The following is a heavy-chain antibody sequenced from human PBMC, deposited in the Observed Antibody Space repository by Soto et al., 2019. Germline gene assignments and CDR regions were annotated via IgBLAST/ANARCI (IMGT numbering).Heavy chain of an antibody. J-gene: IGHJ4*02. V-gene: IGHV3-23*01. CDR1: GFTFSSYA. Sequence: GGSLRLSCAASGFTFSSYAMSWVRQAPGKGLEWVSAISGSGGSTYYADSVKGRFTISRDNSKNTLYLQMNSLRAEDTAVYYCAKRTLPGIAAAPFDYWGQGTLVTVSS. CDR2: ISGSGGST. CDR3: AKRTLPGIAAAPFDY. D-gene: IGHD6-13*01.